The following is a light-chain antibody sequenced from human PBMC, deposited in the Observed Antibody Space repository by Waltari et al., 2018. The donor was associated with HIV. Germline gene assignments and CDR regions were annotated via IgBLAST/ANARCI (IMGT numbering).Light chain of an antibody. J-gene: IGKJ4*01. CDR2: YAS. V-gene: IGKV1-9*01. CDR1: QGIRSS. Sequence: DLQLTQSPSFLSASAGAGLTITCRASQGIRSSLAWYQQKPGKAPNLLIFYASTLQVGVPSRFSGSGSGTEFTLTVDSLQPEDFATYYCQQLKSYPHTFGRGTRVEI. CDR3: QQLKSYPHT.